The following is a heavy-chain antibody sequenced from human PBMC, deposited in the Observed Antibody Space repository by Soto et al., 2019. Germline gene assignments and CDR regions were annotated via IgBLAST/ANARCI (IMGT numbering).Heavy chain of an antibody. V-gene: IGHV3-13*01. CDR3: ARGGIRGVSWNWFET. D-gene: IGHD3-10*01. CDR2: FGSAGDI. Sequence: VGSLRLSCASSGFTFNNYDMLLVRQAPGKGLEWVSTFGSAGDIYYSDSVKGRFTISRDNAKNSVYLQMNSLRVEDTAVYFCARGGIRGVSWNWFETWGQGTLVTVSS. CDR1: GFTFNNYD. J-gene: IGHJ5*02.